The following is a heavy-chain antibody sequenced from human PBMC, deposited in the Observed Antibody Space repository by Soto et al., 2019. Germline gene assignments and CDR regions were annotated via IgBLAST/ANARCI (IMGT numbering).Heavy chain of an antibody. CDR1: GYTFTSYG. J-gene: IGHJ6*02. Sequence: ASVKVSCKASGYTFTSYGISWVRQAPGQGPEWMGWISAYNGNTNYAQKLQGRVTMTTDTSTSTAYMELRSLRSDDTALYYCARPGIAAAGRYYYYGMDVWGQGTTVTVSS. V-gene: IGHV1-18*01. CDR2: ISAYNGNT. D-gene: IGHD6-13*01. CDR3: ARPGIAAAGRYYYYGMDV.